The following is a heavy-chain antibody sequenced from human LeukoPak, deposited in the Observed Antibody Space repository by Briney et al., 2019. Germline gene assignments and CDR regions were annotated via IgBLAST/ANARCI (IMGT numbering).Heavy chain of an antibody. V-gene: IGHV4-59*01. J-gene: IGHJ6*02. CDR2: IYYSGNT. CDR1: GGSISSYY. Sequence: TSETLSLTCTVSGGSISSYYWSWIRQPPGKGLEWIGYIYYSGNTNYNPSLTSRVTISLDTSKNQFSLKLSSVTAADTAVYYCARDPYYGMDVWGQGTTVTVSS. CDR3: ARDPYYGMDV.